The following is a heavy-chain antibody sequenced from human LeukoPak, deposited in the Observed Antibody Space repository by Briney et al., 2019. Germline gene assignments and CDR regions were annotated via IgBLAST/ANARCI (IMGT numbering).Heavy chain of an antibody. D-gene: IGHD3-10*01. V-gene: IGHV3-30*03. Sequence: GGSLRLSCTASGFTFSRYGMHWVRQAPGKGLEWVAVISYDGSNKYYADSVKGRFTISRDNSKDTLYLQMNSLRAEDTAVYYCARLADELWFGELSLPDDYWGQGTLVTVSS. CDR1: GFTFSRYG. CDR3: ARLADELWFGELSLPDDY. J-gene: IGHJ4*02. CDR2: ISYDGSNK.